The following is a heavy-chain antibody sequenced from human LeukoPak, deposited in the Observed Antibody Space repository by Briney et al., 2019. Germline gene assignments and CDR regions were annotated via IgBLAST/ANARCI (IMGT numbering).Heavy chain of an antibody. CDR3: ASHKTGYSSGWADAFDI. J-gene: IGHJ3*02. CDR1: GFTFSSYA. Sequence: GGSLRLSCAASGFTFSSYAMSWVRQAPGKGLEWVSAISGSGGSTYYADSVKGRFTISRDNSKNTLYVQMNSLRAEDTAVYYCASHKTGYSSGWADAFDIWGQGTMVTVSS. CDR2: ISGSGGST. V-gene: IGHV3-23*01. D-gene: IGHD6-19*01.